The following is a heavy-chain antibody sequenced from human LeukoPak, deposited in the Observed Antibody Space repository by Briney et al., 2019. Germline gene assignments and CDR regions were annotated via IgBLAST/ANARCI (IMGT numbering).Heavy chain of an antibody. CDR1: GFTFGSPW. CDR3: ARGTAGYHSSYFDY. Sequence: GGSLRLSCAASGFTFGSPWMHWVRQAPGKGLVWVSRINSDGSATAYADSVKGRFTISRDNAENTLYLRMNSLRAEDTAVYYCARGTAGYHSSYFDYWGQGTLVTVSS. V-gene: IGHV3-74*01. D-gene: IGHD3-16*02. CDR2: INSDGSAT. J-gene: IGHJ4*02.